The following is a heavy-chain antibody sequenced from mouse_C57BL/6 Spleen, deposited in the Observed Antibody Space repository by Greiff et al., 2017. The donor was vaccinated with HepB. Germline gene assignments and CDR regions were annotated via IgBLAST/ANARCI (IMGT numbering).Heavy chain of an antibody. CDR1: GYTFTDYY. J-gene: IGHJ2*01. CDR2: INPNNGGT. Sequence: VQLKESGPELVKPGASVKISCKASGYTFTDYYMNWVKQSHGKSLEWIGDINPNNGGTSYNQKFKGKATLTVDKSSSTAYMELRSLTSEDSAVYYCARYDYDGFDYWGQGTTLTVSS. V-gene: IGHV1-26*01. D-gene: IGHD2-4*01. CDR3: ARYDYDGFDY.